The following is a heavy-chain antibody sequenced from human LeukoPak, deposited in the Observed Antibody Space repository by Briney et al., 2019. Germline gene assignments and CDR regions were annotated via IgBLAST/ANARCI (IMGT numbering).Heavy chain of an antibody. J-gene: IGHJ4*02. CDR2: ISGSGGST. V-gene: IGHV3-23*01. D-gene: IGHD1-26*01. CDR3: AREVGIRGHFDY. CDR1: GFTFSSYT. Sequence: GGSLRLSCAASGFTFSSYTMSWVRQAPGKGLEWVSAISGSGGSTYYADSVKGRFTISRDNSKNTLYLQMNSLRAEDTAVYYCAREVGIRGHFDYWGRGTPVTVSS.